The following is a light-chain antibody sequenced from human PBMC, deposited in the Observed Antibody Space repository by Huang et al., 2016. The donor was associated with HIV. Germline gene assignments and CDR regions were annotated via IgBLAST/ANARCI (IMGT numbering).Light chain of an antibody. Sequence: DIVLTQSPATLSLSPGQRATLSCRASQNINNYLVWYQQKPGQAPRLLIYDSFNRATGIPARSSGSGSGTDFTLTINTLEPEDFAVYYCQQRGAWPLTFGGGTKVEIK. CDR3: QQRGAWPLT. J-gene: IGKJ4*01. CDR1: QNINNY. CDR2: DSF. V-gene: IGKV3-11*01.